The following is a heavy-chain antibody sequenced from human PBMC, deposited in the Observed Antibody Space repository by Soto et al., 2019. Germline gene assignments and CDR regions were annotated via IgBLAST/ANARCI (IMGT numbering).Heavy chain of an antibody. D-gene: IGHD5-18*01. Sequence: SQTLSLTCAISGDSVSTKSAAWNWIRQSPSRGLEWLGRTYYRSKWYNDYAVSVKSRITLNPDTSRNQFSLQLNSVTPEDTAVYYCARDIAGYSYGPGFDYWGQGTLVTVSS. J-gene: IGHJ4*02. CDR3: ARDIAGYSYGPGFDY. CDR2: TYYRSKWYN. CDR1: GDSVSTKSAA. V-gene: IGHV6-1*01.